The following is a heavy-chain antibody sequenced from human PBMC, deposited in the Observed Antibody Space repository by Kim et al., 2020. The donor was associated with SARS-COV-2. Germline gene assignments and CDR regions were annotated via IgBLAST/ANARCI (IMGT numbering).Heavy chain of an antibody. J-gene: IGHJ4*01. D-gene: IGHD6-19*01. V-gene: IGHV4-61*01. CDR3: ARGYSSGWPRSFDN. CDR2: MFYSGST. CDR1: GGSVSSGSYF. Sequence: SETLSLTCTVFGGSVSSGSYFWTWVRQRPGKGLEWVGSMFYSGSTNYNPSLKSRVSISLGTSKNQFSLTLSSVTAADTAVYFCARGYSSGWPRSFDNWGHGTQVTVSS.